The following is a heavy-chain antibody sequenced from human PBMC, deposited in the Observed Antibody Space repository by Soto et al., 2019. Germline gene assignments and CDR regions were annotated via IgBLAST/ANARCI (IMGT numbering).Heavy chain of an antibody. D-gene: IGHD4-17*01. CDR1: GGAISSGGYY. Sequence: SETLSLTCTVSGGAISSGGYYWTWIRQHPGKGLEWIGYIYYSGTNDYNPSLKSRVTISVDTSKTQFSLKLSSVTASDTAVYYCAREEGYGDYHYGMDVWGKGTTVTVSS. CDR2: IYYSGTN. V-gene: IGHV4-31*03. J-gene: IGHJ6*04. CDR3: AREEGYGDYHYGMDV.